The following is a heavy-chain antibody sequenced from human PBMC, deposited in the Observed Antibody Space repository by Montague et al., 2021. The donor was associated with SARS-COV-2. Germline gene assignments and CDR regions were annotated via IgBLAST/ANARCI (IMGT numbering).Heavy chain of an antibody. CDR3: AKDRQLVGDDAFDI. CDR1: GFTFSSYA. D-gene: IGHD6-13*01. J-gene: IGHJ3*02. V-gene: IGHV3-23*01. Sequence: SLRLSCAASGFTFSSYAMGWVRQAPGKGLEWVSGISGSGGGTKYADSVKGRFTISRDNSKNTLHLQMNTLRAEDTAVYYCAKDRQLVGDDAFDIWGQGTMVTVSS. CDR2: ISGSGGGT.